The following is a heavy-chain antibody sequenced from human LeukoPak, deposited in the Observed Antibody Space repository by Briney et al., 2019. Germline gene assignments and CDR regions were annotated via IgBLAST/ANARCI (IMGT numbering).Heavy chain of an antibody. Sequence: SETLSLTCTVSGDSISSGGYYWSWIRQHPGKGLEWIGYIYYSGSTYYNPSLKSRVTISVDTSKNQFSLKLSSVTAADMAVYYCARLTWELLFDYWGQGTLVTVSS. CDR3: ARLTWELLFDY. J-gene: IGHJ4*02. D-gene: IGHD1-26*01. CDR2: IYYSGST. V-gene: IGHV4-31*03. CDR1: GDSISSGGYY.